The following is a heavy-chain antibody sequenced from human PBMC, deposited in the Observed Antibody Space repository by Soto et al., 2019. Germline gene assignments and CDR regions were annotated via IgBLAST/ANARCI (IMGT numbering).Heavy chain of an antibody. V-gene: IGHV5-51*01. CDR1: EYSFTSYW. CDR2: IYPGDSDT. D-gene: IGHD6-13*01. Sequence: GEPLKISCKGSEYSFTSYWIGWVRQMPRKGLEWMGIIYPGDSDTRYSPSFQGQVTISADKSISTAYLQWSCLKASDTAMYYCARTSAAGKYYYGMDVWGQGATVTVSS. J-gene: IGHJ6*02. CDR3: ARTSAAGKYYYGMDV.